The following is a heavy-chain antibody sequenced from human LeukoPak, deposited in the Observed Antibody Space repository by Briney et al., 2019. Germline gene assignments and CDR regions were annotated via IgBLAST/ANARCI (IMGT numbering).Heavy chain of an antibody. Sequence: GGSLRLSCAASGFTFSSYWMHWVRQAPGKGLVWVSHINTDGSSTSYADSVKGRFTISRDNAKNSLYLQMNSLRAEDTALYYCAKGDEEWLQKSHFDYWGQGTLVTVSS. CDR1: GFTFSSYW. CDR3: AKGDEEWLQKSHFDY. J-gene: IGHJ4*02. D-gene: IGHD5-24*01. CDR2: INTDGSST. V-gene: IGHV3-74*01.